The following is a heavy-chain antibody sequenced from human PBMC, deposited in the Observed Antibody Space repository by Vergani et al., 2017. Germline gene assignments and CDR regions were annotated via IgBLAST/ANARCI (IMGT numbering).Heavy chain of an antibody. Sequence: QVQLQQWGAGLLKPSEPLSLTCAVYGGSFSGYYWSWIRQPPGQGLEWIGEINHSGSTNYNPSLKSRVTISVDTYKNQFSLRLSSVTAADTAVYYCARYDGYSTHTELDAFEIWGQGTMVTVSS. CDR3: ARYDGYSTHTELDAFEI. CDR2: INHSGST. J-gene: IGHJ3*02. D-gene: IGHD3-22*01. CDR1: GGSFSGYY. V-gene: IGHV4-34*01.